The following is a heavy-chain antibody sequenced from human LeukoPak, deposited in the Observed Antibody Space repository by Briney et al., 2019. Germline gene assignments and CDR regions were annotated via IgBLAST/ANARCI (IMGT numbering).Heavy chain of an antibody. D-gene: IGHD2-2*02. Sequence: GGSLRLSCEASGFTFGNYAMNWVRQAPGKGLEWVSTISGTGSSTYYADSAKRRFTISRDNSKGTLFLQLNSLTAADTAMYFCAKASVAIPQYCNSWGQGTLVTVSS. J-gene: IGHJ5*02. CDR1: GFTFGNYA. CDR2: ISGTGSST. V-gene: IGHV3-23*01. CDR3: AKASVAIPQYCNS.